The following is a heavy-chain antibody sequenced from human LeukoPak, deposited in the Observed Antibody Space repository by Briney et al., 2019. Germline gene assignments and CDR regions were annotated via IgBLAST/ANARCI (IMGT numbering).Heavy chain of an antibody. Sequence: SETLSLTCTVSGGSISSGSYYWSWIRQPAGKGLEWIGRIYTSGSTNYNPSLKSRVTISVDTSKNQFSLKLSSVTAADTAVYYCARDRSSSWSNDGFDIWGQGTLVTVSS. CDR2: IYTSGST. CDR3: ARDRSSSWSNDGFDI. CDR1: GGSISSGSYY. J-gene: IGHJ4*02. D-gene: IGHD6-13*01. V-gene: IGHV4-61*02.